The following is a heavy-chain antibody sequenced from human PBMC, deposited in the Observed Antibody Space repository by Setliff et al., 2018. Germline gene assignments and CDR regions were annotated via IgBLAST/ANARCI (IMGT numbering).Heavy chain of an antibody. CDR2: LHTSGSI. J-gene: IGHJ4*02. CDR1: GGSISSGTYY. D-gene: IGHD2-8*01. V-gene: IGHV4-61*02. Sequence: LSLTCTVSGGSISSGTYYWSWIRQPAGKGLEWIGRLHTSGSIDYNPSLKSRVTISVDTSRNQFSLKLSSLTAADTAVYYCARDPGVHSGTWCLDSWGQGTQVTVSS. CDR3: ARDPGVHSGTWCLDS.